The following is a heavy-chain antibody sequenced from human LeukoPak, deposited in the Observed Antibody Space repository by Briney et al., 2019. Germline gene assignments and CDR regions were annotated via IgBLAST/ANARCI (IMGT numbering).Heavy chain of an antibody. J-gene: IGHJ5*02. CDR1: GGSFSGYY. V-gene: IGHV4-34*01. CDR2: INHSGST. CDR3: ARFGGRFVVVPAAIPRWFDP. D-gene: IGHD2-2*01. Sequence: SETLSLTCAVYGGSFSGYYWSWIRQPPGKGLEWIGEINHSGSTNYNPSLKSRVTISVDTSKNQFSLKLSSVTAADTAVYYCARFGGRFVVVPAAIPRWFDPWGQGTLVTVSS.